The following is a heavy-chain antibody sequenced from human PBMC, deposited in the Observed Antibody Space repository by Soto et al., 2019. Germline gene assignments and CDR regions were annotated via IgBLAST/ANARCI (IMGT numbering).Heavy chain of an antibody. V-gene: IGHV3-66*01. D-gene: IGHD6-19*01. CDR1: GITVRNSY. CDR2: IYSGGSR. Sequence: EVQLVESGGGLVQPGGSLRLSCAVSGITVRNSYMNWVRQAPGKGLEWVSVIYSGGSRFYADSVKGRFTISRDNSKNILYLQMNSLRAEDTAVYYCTYLADVTTGWYYFDYWGQGTLVTVSS. J-gene: IGHJ4*02. CDR3: TYLADVTTGWYYFDY.